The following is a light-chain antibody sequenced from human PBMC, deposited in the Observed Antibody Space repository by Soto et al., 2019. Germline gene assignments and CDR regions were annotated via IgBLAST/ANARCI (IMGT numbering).Light chain of an antibody. CDR3: SSYTSSSTPCVV. CDR2: DVS. V-gene: IGLV2-14*02. CDR1: SSDVGSYNL. Sequence: QSALTQPASVSGSPGQSITISCTGTSSDVGSYNLVSWYQQHPGKAPKLMIYDVSNRPSGVSNRFSGSKSGNTASLTISGLQAEDEADYYCSSYTSSSTPCVVFGGGTKLTVL. J-gene: IGLJ2*01.